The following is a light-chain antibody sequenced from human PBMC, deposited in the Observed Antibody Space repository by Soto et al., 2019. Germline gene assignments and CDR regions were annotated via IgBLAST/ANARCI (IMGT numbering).Light chain of an antibody. CDR2: GAS. Sequence: EIVLTQSPGTLSLSPGERATLSCRASQSVGDNYLAWYQQKPGQAPRLLMYGASTRATGIPDRFSGSGSGTDFTLTISRLEPEDFAVYYCQQYANSHRAFGQGTKVDFK. V-gene: IGKV3-20*01. J-gene: IGKJ1*01. CDR1: QSVGDNY. CDR3: QQYANSHRA.